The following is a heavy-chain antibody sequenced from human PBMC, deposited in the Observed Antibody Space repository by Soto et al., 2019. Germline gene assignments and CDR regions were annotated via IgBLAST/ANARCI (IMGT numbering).Heavy chain of an antibody. CDR1: GGSISSGGYS. CDR2: IYHSGST. CDR3: AREESYYDSSGYYRWFDP. J-gene: IGHJ5*02. Sequence: PSETLSLTCAVSGGSISSGGYSWSWIRQPPGKGLEWIGYIYHSGSTYYNPSLKSRVTISVDRSKNQFSLKLSSVTAADTAVYYCAREESYYDSSGYYRWFDPRGQGTLVTVSS. D-gene: IGHD3-22*01. V-gene: IGHV4-30-2*01.